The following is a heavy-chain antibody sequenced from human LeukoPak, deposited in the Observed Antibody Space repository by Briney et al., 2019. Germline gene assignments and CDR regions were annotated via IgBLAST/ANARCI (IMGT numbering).Heavy chain of an antibody. Sequence: GASLRLSCAASGFTFSSYAMSWVRQAPGKGLEWVSAISGSGGSTYYADSVKGRFTISRDNSKNTLYLQMNSLRAEDTAVYYCAKATYYDFWSGPTFDYWGQGTLVTVSS. CDR3: AKATYYDFWSGPTFDY. CDR1: GFTFSSYA. D-gene: IGHD3-3*01. J-gene: IGHJ4*02. V-gene: IGHV3-23*01. CDR2: ISGSGGST.